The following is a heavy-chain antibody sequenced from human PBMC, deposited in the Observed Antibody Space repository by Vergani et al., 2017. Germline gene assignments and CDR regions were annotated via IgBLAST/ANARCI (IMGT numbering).Heavy chain of an antibody. CDR3: ARDCGSGSLYYYYYGMDV. CDR2: IYYSGST. D-gene: IGHD3-10*01. Sequence: QVQLQESGPGLVKPSQTLSLTCTVSGGSISSGAYYWSWIRQPPGKGLEWIGYIYYSGSTYYNPSLKSRVTISVDTSKNQFSLKLSSVTAATTAVYYCARDCGSGSLYYYYYGMDVWGQGTTVTVSS. V-gene: IGHV4-30-4*01. CDR1: GGSISSGAYY. J-gene: IGHJ6*02.